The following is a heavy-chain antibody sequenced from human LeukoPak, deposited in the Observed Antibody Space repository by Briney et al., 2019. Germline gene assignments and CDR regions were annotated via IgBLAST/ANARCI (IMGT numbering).Heavy chain of an antibody. J-gene: IGHJ4*02. CDR2: IRSKSDGGTT. CDR3: TTAPHRDSSGYYPDY. D-gene: IGHD3-22*01. Sequence: GGSLRLSCAASGFTVSSNYMSWVRQAPGKGLEWLGRIRSKSDGGTTDHAAPVEGRFAVSRDESQNMLYLQMNSLQTEDTAVYFCTTAPHRDSSGYYPDYWGQGTLVTVSS. CDR1: GFTVSSNY. V-gene: IGHV3-15*01.